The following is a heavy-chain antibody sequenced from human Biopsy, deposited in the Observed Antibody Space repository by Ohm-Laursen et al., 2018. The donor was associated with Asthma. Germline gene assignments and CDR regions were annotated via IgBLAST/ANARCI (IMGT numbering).Heavy chain of an antibody. D-gene: IGHD1-26*01. Sequence: SLRLSCSASGFTFSTYGMHWVRQAPGKGLVWVARINTDGISTTYADSVKGRFTISRDNAKNTLYLQMKDLRADDTALYYCAREEGHSGSYYLDSWGQGTLVSVSS. J-gene: IGHJ4*02. V-gene: IGHV3-74*03. CDR3: AREEGHSGSYYLDS. CDR1: GFTFSTYG. CDR2: INTDGIST.